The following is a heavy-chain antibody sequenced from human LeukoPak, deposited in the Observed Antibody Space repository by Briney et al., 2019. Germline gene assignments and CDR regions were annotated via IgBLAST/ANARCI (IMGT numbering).Heavy chain of an antibody. CDR3: ARASTMIVVVFDY. Sequence: SETLSLTRTVSGGSISSGDYYWGWIRQPPGKGLEWIGYIYYSGSTYYNPSLKSRVTISVDTSKNQFSLKLSSVTAADTAVYYCARASTMIVVVFDYWGQGTLVTVSS. D-gene: IGHD3-22*01. CDR2: IYYSGST. CDR1: GGSISSGDYY. J-gene: IGHJ4*02. V-gene: IGHV4-30-4*01.